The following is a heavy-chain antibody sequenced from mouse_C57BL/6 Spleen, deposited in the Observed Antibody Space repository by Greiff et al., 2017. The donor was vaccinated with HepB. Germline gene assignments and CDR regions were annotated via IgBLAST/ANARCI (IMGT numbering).Heavy chain of an antibody. J-gene: IGHJ3*01. V-gene: IGHV2-6*01. CDR3: ASEGLGRFAY. CDR2: IWGVGST. CDR1: GFSLTSYG. Sequence: VKLQESGPGLVAPSQSLSITCTVSGFSLTSYGVDWVRQSPGKGLEWLGVIWGVGSTNYNSALKSRLSISKDNSKSQVFLKMNSLQTDDTAMYYCASEGLGRFAYWGQGTLVTVSA. D-gene: IGHD4-1*01.